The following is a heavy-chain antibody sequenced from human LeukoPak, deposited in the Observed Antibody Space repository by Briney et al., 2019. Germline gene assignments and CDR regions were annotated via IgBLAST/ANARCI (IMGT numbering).Heavy chain of an antibody. Sequence: PSETLSLTXTVSGGSISSYYWSWIRQPPGKGLEWIGYIYYSGSTNYNPSLKSRVTISVDTSKNQFSLKLSSVTAADTAVYYCARGSIYYGSGSYQAHFDYWGQGTLVTVSS. V-gene: IGHV4-59*01. CDR3: ARGSIYYGSGSYQAHFDY. D-gene: IGHD3-10*01. J-gene: IGHJ4*02. CDR1: GGSISSYY. CDR2: IYYSGST.